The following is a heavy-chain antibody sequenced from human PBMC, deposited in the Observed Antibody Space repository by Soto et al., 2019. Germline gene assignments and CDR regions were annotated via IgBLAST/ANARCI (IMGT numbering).Heavy chain of an antibody. Sequence: QVQLQQWGAGLLKPSETLSLTCAVYGGSFSTYYLIWSRQPPGKGLEWIGEIHPSGSTNYNPSLESLVTISLDTSQNQVSLNLTSVPAADTSVYYCARGRDAYKGGRSWGQGTLVTVSS. CDR1: GGSFSTYY. V-gene: IGHV4-34*01. J-gene: IGHJ4*02. D-gene: IGHD1-1*01. CDR3: ARGRDAYKGGRS. CDR2: IHPSGST.